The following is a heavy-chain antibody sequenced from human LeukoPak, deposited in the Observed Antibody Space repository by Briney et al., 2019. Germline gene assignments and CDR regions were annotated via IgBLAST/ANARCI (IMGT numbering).Heavy chain of an antibody. CDR3: ARQGTGSGWFDP. Sequence: SETLSLTCAVYGGSFSGYYWSWIRQPPGKGLEWIGEINHSGSTNYNPSLKSRVTISVDTSKNQFSLKLSSVTAADTAVYYCARQGTGSGWFDPWGQGTLVTVSS. CDR2: INHSGST. J-gene: IGHJ5*02. CDR1: GGSFSGYY. D-gene: IGHD3-10*01. V-gene: IGHV4-34*01.